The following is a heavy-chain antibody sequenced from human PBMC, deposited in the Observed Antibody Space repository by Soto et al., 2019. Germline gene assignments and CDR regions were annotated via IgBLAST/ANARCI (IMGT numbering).Heavy chain of an antibody. Sequence: EVQLLEPGGGLVQPGVSLRLSCAASGFTFSSFFMSWVRQAPGKGLDWVSGIGANGGGTYYADSVKGRFIISRDNSKNTLYLQMNSLRAEVTAVYYCARDPNGDYLGAFDFWGQKTMVTVSS. CDR1: GFTFSSFF. CDR2: IGANGGGT. J-gene: IGHJ3*01. V-gene: IGHV3-23*01. CDR3: ARDPNGDYLGAFDF. D-gene: IGHD4-17*01.